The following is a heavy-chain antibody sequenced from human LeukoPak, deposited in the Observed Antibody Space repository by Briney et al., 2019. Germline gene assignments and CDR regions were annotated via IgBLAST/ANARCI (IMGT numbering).Heavy chain of an antibody. CDR3: AKEPYSSGWLIDY. D-gene: IGHD6-19*01. CDR2: ISYDGSNK. Sequence: GGSLRLSCAASGLTFSSYGMHWVRQAPGKGLEWVAVISYDGSNKYYADSVKGRFTISRDNSKNTLYLQMNSLRAEDTAVYYCAKEPYSSGWLIDYWGQGTLVTVSS. CDR1: GLTFSSYG. J-gene: IGHJ4*02. V-gene: IGHV3-30*18.